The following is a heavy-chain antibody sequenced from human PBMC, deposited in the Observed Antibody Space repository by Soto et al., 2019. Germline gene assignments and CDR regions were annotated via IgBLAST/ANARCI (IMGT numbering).Heavy chain of an antibody. J-gene: IGHJ4*02. Sequence: SETLSLTCTVSGGSVSSGSYYWSWIRQPPGKGLEWIGYIYYSGSTNYNPSLKSRVTISVDTSKNQFSLKLSSVTAADTAVYYCARDNSYGAPFDYWGQGTMVTFSS. CDR1: GGSVSSGSYY. D-gene: IGHD5-18*01. CDR2: IYYSGST. CDR3: ARDNSYGAPFDY. V-gene: IGHV4-61*01.